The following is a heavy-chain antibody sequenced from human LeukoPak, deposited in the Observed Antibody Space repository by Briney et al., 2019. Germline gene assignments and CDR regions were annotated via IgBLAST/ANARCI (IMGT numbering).Heavy chain of an antibody. D-gene: IGHD2-21*01. V-gene: IGHV3-30*02. CDR3: ARGPYYYFDY. CDR1: GFTFSSYG. J-gene: IGHJ4*02. Sequence: GGSLRLSCAASGFTFSSYGMHWVRQAPGKGLEWVAFIRYDGSNKYYADSVKGRFTISRDNSKNTLYLQMNSLRAEDTAVYSCARGPYYYFDYWGQGTLVTVSS. CDR2: IRYDGSNK.